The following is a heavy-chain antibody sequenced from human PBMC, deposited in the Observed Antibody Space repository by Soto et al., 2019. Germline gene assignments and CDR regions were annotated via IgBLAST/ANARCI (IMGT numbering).Heavy chain of an antibody. D-gene: IGHD3-22*01. CDR3: ARTQVERYYYDSSGYATNFDY. V-gene: IGHV4-30-4*01. Sequence: LCGGSISSGDYYWSWIRQPPGKGLEWIGYIYYSGSTYYNPSLKSRVTVSVDTSKNQFSLKLSSVTAADTAVYYCARTQVERYYYDSSGYATNFDYWGQGTLVTVSS. J-gene: IGHJ4*02. CDR1: GGSISSGDYY. CDR2: IYYSGST.